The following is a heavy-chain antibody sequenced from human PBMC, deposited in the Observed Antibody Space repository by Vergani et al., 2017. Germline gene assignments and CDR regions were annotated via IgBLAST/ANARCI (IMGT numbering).Heavy chain of an antibody. CDR2: IYPADSDT. Sequence: EVELVQSGPEMRKPGESLQISCKCSEYSFGNYLIGWVRQMPGKGLEWMGIIYPADSDTRYSPSFQGQVTISADKSISTAFLQWDSLKASDTALYYCARHTTYTDSWGQGTLVTVSS. CDR3: ARHTTYTDS. D-gene: IGHD1-1*01. CDR1: EYSFGNYL. V-gene: IGHV5-51*01. J-gene: IGHJ4*02.